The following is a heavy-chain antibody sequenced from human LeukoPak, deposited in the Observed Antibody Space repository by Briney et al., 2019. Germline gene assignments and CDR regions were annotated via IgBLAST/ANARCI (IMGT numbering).Heavy chain of an antibody. CDR2: INHSGSI. CDR3: ARARGTVAIDY. J-gene: IGHJ4*02. V-gene: IGHV4-34*01. CDR1: GGSFSGYY. D-gene: IGHD5-12*01. Sequence: SETLSLTCAVYGGSFSGYYWSWIRQSPGRGLEWIGEINHSGSINYNPSLKSRVTVSVGMSKNQFSLKMRSVTAADTAVYYCARARGTVAIDYWGQGTPVTVSS.